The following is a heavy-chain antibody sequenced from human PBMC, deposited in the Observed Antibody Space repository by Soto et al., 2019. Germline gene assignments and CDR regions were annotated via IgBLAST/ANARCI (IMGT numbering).Heavy chain of an antibody. Sequence: GASVKVSCKASGGTFSSYAISGVRQAPGQGLEWMGGIIPIFGTANYAQKFQGRVTITADESTSTAYMELSSLRSEDTAVYYCASFIAAAGTRNFDYWGQGTLVTVSS. V-gene: IGHV1-69*13. J-gene: IGHJ4*02. D-gene: IGHD6-13*01. CDR1: GGTFSSYA. CDR2: IIPIFGTA. CDR3: ASFIAAAGTRNFDY.